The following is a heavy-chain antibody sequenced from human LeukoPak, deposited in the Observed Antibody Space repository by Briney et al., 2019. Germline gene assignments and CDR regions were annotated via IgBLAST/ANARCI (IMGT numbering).Heavy chain of an antibody. CDR3: AKVTFYDSSGYYYNPPDY. J-gene: IGHJ4*02. CDR1: GFTFDDYA. Sequence: PGGSLRLSCAASGFTFDDYAMHWVRQAPGKGLEWVSGINWNSGSIGYADSVKGQFTISRDNSKNTLYLQMNSLRAEDTAVYYCAKVTFYDSSGYYYNPPDYWGQGTLVTVSS. D-gene: IGHD3-22*01. CDR2: INWNSGSI. V-gene: IGHV3-9*01.